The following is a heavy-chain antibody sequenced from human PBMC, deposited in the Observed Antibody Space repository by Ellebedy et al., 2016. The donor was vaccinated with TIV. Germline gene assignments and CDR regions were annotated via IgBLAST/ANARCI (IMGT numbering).Heavy chain of an antibody. J-gene: IGHJ5*02. Sequence: AASVKVSCKASGYTFTGYYMHWVRQAPGQGLEWVGWINPNSGATIYAQKFQGRVTMTRDTSISTAYMELIRLKSDDTAVYYCAKAEDSSGYYTDWFDPWGQGTLVTVSS. CDR2: INPNSGAT. D-gene: IGHD3-22*01. V-gene: IGHV1-2*02. CDR3: AKAEDSSGYYTDWFDP. CDR1: GYTFTGYY.